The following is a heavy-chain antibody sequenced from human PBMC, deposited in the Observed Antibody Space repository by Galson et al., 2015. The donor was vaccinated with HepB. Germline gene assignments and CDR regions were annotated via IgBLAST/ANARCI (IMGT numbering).Heavy chain of an antibody. V-gene: IGHV3-21*06. CDR1: GFTFSSYS. CDR2: ISSSGNYK. CDR3: ARFCDMDV. J-gene: IGHJ6*03. Sequence: SLRLSCAASGFTFSSYSMNWVRQAPGKGLEWVSSISSSGNYKYYGDSAKGRFTISRDNAKNSLYLQMNSLRAEDTAVYYCARFCDMDVWGKGTTVIVSS.